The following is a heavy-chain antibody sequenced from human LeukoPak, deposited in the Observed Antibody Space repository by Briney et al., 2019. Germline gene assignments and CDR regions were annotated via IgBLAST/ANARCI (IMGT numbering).Heavy chain of an antibody. V-gene: IGHV3-48*01. D-gene: IGHD3-10*01. CDR2: ISSISSTI. J-gene: IGHJ4*02. Sequence: PGGSLRLSCAASGFTFNGYGMNWVRQAPGKGLEWVSYISSISSTIHYSDSVKGRFTISRDNAKNSLYLQMNSLRADDTAVYYCARGPYYYGSGSKAFHYWGQGTLVTVSS. CDR1: GFTFNGYG. CDR3: ARGPYYYGSGSKAFHY.